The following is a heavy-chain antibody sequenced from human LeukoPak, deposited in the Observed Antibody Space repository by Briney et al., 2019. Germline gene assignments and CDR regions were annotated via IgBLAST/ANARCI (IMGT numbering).Heavy chain of an antibody. V-gene: IGHV5-51*01. CDR2: IYSGDSDT. D-gene: IGHD2/OR15-2a*01. CDR1: GYSFTSYW. J-gene: IGHJ3*02. Sequence: GESLKISCKGSGYSFTSYWIGWVRQMPRKGLEWMGIIYSGDSDTRYSPSFQGQVTISADKSITTAYLQWSSLRASDTAMYYCARPANRGDAFDIWGQGTMVTVSS. CDR3: ARPANRGDAFDI.